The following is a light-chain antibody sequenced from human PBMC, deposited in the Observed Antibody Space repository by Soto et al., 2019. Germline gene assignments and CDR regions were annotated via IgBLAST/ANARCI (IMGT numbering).Light chain of an antibody. CDR3: HQYSSSPQA. CDR2: GAS. J-gene: IGKJ4*01. Sequence: VLPKSHGPLSLSPGVSTALSGQASQSVSSSYLAWYQQKPGQAHRLLIYGASSRATGIPDRFGASGSGTDFTLTISRLEPEDFAVYFCHQYSSSPQAVGGGTKVDIK. V-gene: IGKV3-20*01. CDR1: QSVSSSY.